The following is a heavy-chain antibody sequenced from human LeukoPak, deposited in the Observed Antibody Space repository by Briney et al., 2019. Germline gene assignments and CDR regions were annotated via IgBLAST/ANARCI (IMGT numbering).Heavy chain of an antibody. CDR2: IKQDGSEK. D-gene: IGHD2-2*01. Sequence: PGGSLRLSCAASGFTFSSYWMSWVRQAPGKGLEWVANIKQDGSEKYYVDSGKGRFTISRDNAKNSLYLQINSLRAEDTAVYYCASQYQLLSDYYYMDVWGKGTTVTISS. J-gene: IGHJ6*03. CDR1: GFTFSSYW. V-gene: IGHV3-7*01. CDR3: ASQYQLLSDYYYMDV.